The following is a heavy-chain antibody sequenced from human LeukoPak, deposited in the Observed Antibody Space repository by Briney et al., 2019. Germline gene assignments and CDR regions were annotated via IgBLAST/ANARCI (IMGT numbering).Heavy chain of an antibody. CDR1: GYSISSGYY. V-gene: IGHV4-38-2*02. D-gene: IGHD6-6*01. Sequence: SETLSLTCTVSGYSISSGYYWGWIRQPPGKGLEWIGSIYHSGSTYYNPSLKSRVTTSVDTSKNQFSLKLSSVTAADTAVYYCARENTVSSSSGFDYWGQGTLVTVSS. J-gene: IGHJ4*02. CDR3: ARENTVSSSSGFDY. CDR2: IYHSGST.